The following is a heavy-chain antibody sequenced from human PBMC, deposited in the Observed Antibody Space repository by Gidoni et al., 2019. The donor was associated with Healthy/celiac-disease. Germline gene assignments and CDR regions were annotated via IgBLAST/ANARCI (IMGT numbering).Heavy chain of an antibody. CDR1: GGSFSGYY. Sequence: QVQLQQWGAGLLKPSETLSLTCAVYGGSFSGYYWSWIRQPPGKGLEWIGEINHSGSTNYNPSLKSRVTISVDTSKNQFSLKLSSVTAADTAVYYCARSAPQGLLLDYYYYYYMDVWGKGTTVTVSS. J-gene: IGHJ6*03. D-gene: IGHD3-3*01. CDR3: ARSAPQGLLLDYYYYYYMDV. CDR2: INHSGST. V-gene: IGHV4-34*01.